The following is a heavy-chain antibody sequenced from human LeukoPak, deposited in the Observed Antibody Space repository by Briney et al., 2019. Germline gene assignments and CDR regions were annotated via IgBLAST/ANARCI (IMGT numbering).Heavy chain of an antibody. CDR1: GFSLSTSGVG. CDR3: AHSLQYYYDSSGYYEDPWDFDY. CDR2: IYWDDDK. D-gene: IGHD3-22*01. J-gene: IGHJ4*02. V-gene: IGHV2-5*02. Sequence: ESGPTLVKPTQTLTLTCTFSGFSLSTSGVGVGWIRQPPGKALEWLALIYWDDDKRYSPSLKSRLTITKDTSKNQVVLTMTNMDPVDTAPYYCAHSLQYYYDSSGYYEDPWDFDYWGQGTLVTVSS.